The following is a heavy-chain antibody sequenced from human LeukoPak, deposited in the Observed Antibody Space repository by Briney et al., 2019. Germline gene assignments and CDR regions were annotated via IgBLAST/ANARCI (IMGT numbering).Heavy chain of an antibody. CDR1: GFTFRSYD. J-gene: IGHJ3*02. Sequence: PGGSLRLSCAASGFTFRSYDMHWVRQAPGKGLEWVSYISSSSSTIYYADSVKGRFTISRDNAKNSLYLQMNSLRDEDTAVYYCARDQTPHYYDSSGYYRNDAFDIWGQGTMVTVSS. D-gene: IGHD3-22*01. CDR2: ISSSSSTI. CDR3: ARDQTPHYYDSSGYYRNDAFDI. V-gene: IGHV3-48*02.